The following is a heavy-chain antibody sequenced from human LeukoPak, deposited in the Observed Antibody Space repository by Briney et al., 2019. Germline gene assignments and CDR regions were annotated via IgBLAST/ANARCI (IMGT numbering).Heavy chain of an antibody. CDR3: ARGRYDPNYYYYMDV. V-gene: IGHV4-34*01. CDR2: INHSGST. D-gene: IGHD3-3*01. CDR1: GGSFSGYY. Sequence: PSETLSLTCAVYGGSFSGYYWSWIRQPPGKGLEWIGEINHSGSTNYNPSLKSRVTISVDTSKNQFSLKLSSVTAADTAVYYCARGRYDPNYYYYMDVWGKGTTVTVSS. J-gene: IGHJ6*03.